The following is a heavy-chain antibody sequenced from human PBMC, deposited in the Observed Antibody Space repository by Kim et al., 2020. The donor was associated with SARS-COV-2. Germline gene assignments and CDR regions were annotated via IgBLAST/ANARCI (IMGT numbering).Heavy chain of an antibody. D-gene: IGHD6-19*01. CDR2: MSSGGSTI. Sequence: GGSLRLSCAASGLTFSDYSMSWIRQAPGKGLEWLSYMSSGGSTIYYADSVKGRFTISRDNTINSLFLQMNGLGAEDTAVYYCARQAATRIRGVGGWIAVAGAGSFVDGWGQGTLVTVSS. J-gene: IGHJ4*02. CDR1: GLTFSDYS. CDR3: ARQAATRIRGVGGWIAVAGAGSFVDG. V-gene: IGHV3-11*01.